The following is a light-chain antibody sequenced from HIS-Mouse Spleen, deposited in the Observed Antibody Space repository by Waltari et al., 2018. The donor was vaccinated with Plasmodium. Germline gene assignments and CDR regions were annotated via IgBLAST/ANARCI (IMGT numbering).Light chain of an antibody. CDR3: QSADSSGTPNWV. CDR1: ALPKQY. Sequence: SYELTQPPSVSVSPGQTARITCSGDALPKQYAYWYQQKPGQAPVLVIYKDSERPSGIPEAVSGSSSGTTVTFTISGVQAEDEADYYCQSADSSGTPNWVFGGGTKLTVL. V-gene: IGLV3-25*03. J-gene: IGLJ3*02. CDR2: KDS.